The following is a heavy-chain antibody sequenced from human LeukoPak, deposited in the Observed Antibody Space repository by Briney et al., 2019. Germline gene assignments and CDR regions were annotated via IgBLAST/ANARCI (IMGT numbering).Heavy chain of an antibody. CDR2: ISGSGGGT. CDR3: AKRGVVIRVILVGFHKEAYYFDS. V-gene: IGHV3-23*01. J-gene: IGHJ4*02. D-gene: IGHD3-22*01. CDR1: GFTFSSYA. Sequence: TGGSLRLSCAASGFTFSSYAMSWVRQAPGKGLEWVAGISGSGGGTNYADSVKGRFTISRDNSKNTLYLQMNRLRVEDTAVYFCAKRGVVIRVILVGFHKEAYYFDSWGQGALVTVSS.